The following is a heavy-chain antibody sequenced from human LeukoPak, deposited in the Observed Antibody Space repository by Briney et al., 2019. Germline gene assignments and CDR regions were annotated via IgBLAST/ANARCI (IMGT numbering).Heavy chain of an antibody. V-gene: IGHV4-39*01. CDR2: IYCSGST. CDR3: ARLPTMIRGRWFDP. CDR1: GGSISSSSYY. Sequence: SETLSLTCTVSGGSISSSSYYWGWIRQPPGKGLEWIGSIYCSGSTYYNPSLKSRVTISVDTSKNQFSLKLSSVTAADTAVYYCARLPTMIRGRWFDPWGQGTLVTVSS. J-gene: IGHJ5*02. D-gene: IGHD3-10*01.